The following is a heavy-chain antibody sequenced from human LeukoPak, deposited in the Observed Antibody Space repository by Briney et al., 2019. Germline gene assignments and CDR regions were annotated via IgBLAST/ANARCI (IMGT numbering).Heavy chain of an antibody. CDR1: GGSISSYY. CDR3: ARIAVAGGVAEYFQH. Sequence: SETLSLTCTVSGGSISSYYWSWIRQPPGKGLEWIGYIYYSGSTNYNPSLKSRVTISVDTSKNQFSLKLSSVTAAVTAVYYCARIAVAGGVAEYFQHWGQGTLVTVSS. V-gene: IGHV4-59*08. J-gene: IGHJ1*01. CDR2: IYYSGST. D-gene: IGHD6-19*01.